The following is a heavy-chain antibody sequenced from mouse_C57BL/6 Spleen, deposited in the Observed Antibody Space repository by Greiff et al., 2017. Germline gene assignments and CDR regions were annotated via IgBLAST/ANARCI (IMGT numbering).Heavy chain of an antibody. CDR1: GYTFTSYW. D-gene: IGHD2-5*01. Sequence: QVQLQQPGAELVKPGASVKMSCKASGYTFTSYWITWVKQRPGQGLEWIGDIYPASGSTNYNEKFKSKATLTVDTSSSTAYMQLSSLTSEDSAVYYCASSIVTRYYCDYWGQGTTLTVSS. J-gene: IGHJ2*01. CDR2: IYPASGST. CDR3: ASSIVTRYYCDY. V-gene: IGHV1-55*01.